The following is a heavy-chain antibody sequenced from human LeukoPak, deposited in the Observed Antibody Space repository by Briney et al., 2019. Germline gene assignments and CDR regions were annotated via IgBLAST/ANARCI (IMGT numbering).Heavy chain of an antibody. D-gene: IGHD6-13*01. CDR2: IIPIFGTA. J-gene: IGHJ4*02. CDR1: GGTFSSYA. Sequence: SVKVSCKASGGTFSSYAISWVRQAPGQGLEWMGGIIPIFGTANYAQKFQGRVTITTDESTSTAYMELSSLRSEDTAVYYCARSPGGRQQFNFDHWGQGTLVTVSS. V-gene: IGHV1-69*05. CDR3: ARSPGGRQQFNFDH.